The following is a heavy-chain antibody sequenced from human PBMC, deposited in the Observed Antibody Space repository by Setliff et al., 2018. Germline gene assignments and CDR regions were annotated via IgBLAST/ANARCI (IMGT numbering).Heavy chain of an antibody. Sequence: SETLSLTCTVSGASVSGNSYYWGWIRQPPGKGLEWIANIHHSGKAYYNPSLKSRVTMSVDTSKNQFSLKLSSVTAADTAVYYCARGIGGYCSSMSCSNESWPWGQGTLVTVSS. J-gene: IGHJ5*02. D-gene: IGHD2-2*01. V-gene: IGHV4-39*02. CDR3: ARGIGGYCSSMSCSNESWP. CDR2: IHHSGKA. CDR1: GASVSGNSYY.